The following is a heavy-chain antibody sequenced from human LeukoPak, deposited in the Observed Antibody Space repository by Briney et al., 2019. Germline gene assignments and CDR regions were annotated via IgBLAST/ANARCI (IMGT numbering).Heavy chain of an antibody. Sequence: GGSLRLSCAASGFTFSDYYMSWIRQAPGKGLGWVSYISSSGSTIYYADSVKGRFTISRDNAKNSLYLQMNSLRAQDTAVYYCARDRLSCSSTSCYTSFYDYWGQGTLVTVSS. V-gene: IGHV3-11*04. CDR2: ISSSGSTI. D-gene: IGHD2-2*02. CDR3: ARDRLSCSSTSCYTSFYDY. J-gene: IGHJ4*02. CDR1: GFTFSDYY.